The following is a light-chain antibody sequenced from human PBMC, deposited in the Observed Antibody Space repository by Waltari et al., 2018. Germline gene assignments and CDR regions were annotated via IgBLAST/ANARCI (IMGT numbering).Light chain of an antibody. J-gene: IGLJ2*01. CDR1: SSTIGTHT. V-gene: IGLV1-44*01. CDR2: SSN. CDR3: GTWDDSLNGPL. Sequence: QSLLTQAPSASGTPGQPVTIHCSASSSTIGTHTAPLYQQLPGTAPKLLIYSSNQRPSGVPARFSGSKSGTSASLAISGLQSEDEADYYCGTWDDSLNGPLFGGGTKVTVL.